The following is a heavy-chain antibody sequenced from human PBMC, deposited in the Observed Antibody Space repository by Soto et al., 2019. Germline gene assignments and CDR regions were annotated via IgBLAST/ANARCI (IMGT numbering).Heavy chain of an antibody. CDR3: AKRNGGYFDY. V-gene: IGHV3-30*18. J-gene: IGHJ4*02. CDR2: ISYDGSNK. CDR1: GFTFSTYG. Sequence: GGSLRLSCAASGFTFSTYGMHWVRQAPGKGLEWVALISYDGSNKYYADSVKGRFTISRDNSKNTLYLQMNSLRAEDTALYYCAKRNGGYFDYWGQGALVTV. D-gene: IGHD3-16*01.